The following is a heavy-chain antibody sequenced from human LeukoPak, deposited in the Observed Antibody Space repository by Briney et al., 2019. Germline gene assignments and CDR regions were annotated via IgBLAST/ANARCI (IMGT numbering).Heavy chain of an antibody. CDR2: ISHDGSKK. D-gene: IGHD2-2*01. J-gene: IGHJ3*02. Sequence: GRSLRLSGVASGFTFSSESIHWVRQAPGKGLEWVAVISHDGSKKYYADSVKGRFTISRDNSRSTVYLQMNSLTTDDTAVYHCAKEYHRVHDAFDTWGHGTMVTVSS. CDR3: AKEYHRVHDAFDT. CDR1: GFTFSSES. V-gene: IGHV3-30*18.